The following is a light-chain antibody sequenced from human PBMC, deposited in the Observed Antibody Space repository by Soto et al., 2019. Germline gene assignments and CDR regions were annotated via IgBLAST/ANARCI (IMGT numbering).Light chain of an antibody. Sequence: DIPMTQSPSSLPASVGDRVTITCRARQGISNYLAWYQQKPGKVPKLLIYAASTLQSGVPSRFSGSGSGTDFTLTISSLQPEDVATYYCQSYNSASGVTFGQGTRLEIK. V-gene: IGKV1-27*01. CDR2: AAS. CDR3: QSYNSASGVT. CDR1: QGISNY. J-gene: IGKJ5*01.